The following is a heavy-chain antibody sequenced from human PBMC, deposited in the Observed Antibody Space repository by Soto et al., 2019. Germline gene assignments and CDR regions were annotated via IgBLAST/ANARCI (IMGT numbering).Heavy chain of an antibody. Sequence: QVHWQESGPGLVKPSGTLSLTCAVSGGSITTNCWSGFRQPPGKGLEWIGEIYHSGTTNYNPSLRGRVTISVDKSNNQFSLNLNSVTAADSAIYYCARHIAVPRTRGFDYWGQGNLVTVSS. V-gene: IGHV4-4*02. J-gene: IGHJ4*02. CDR1: GGSITTNC. D-gene: IGHD6-19*01. CDR2: IYHSGTT. CDR3: ARHIAVPRTRGFDY.